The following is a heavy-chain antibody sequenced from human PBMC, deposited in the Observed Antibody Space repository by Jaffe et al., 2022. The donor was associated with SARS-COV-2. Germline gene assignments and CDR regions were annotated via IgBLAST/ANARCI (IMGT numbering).Heavy chain of an antibody. CDR1: GGSISSGDYY. Sequence: QVQLQESGPGLVKPSQTLSLTCTVSGGSISSGDYYWSWIRQPPGKGLEWIGYIYYSGSTYYNPSLKSRVTISVDTSKNQFSLKLSSVTAADTAVYYCARDRRGCTNGVCYNWFDPWGQGTLVTVSS. CDR2: IYYSGST. J-gene: IGHJ5*02. V-gene: IGHV4-30-4*01. D-gene: IGHD2-8*01. CDR3: ARDRRGCTNGVCYNWFDP.